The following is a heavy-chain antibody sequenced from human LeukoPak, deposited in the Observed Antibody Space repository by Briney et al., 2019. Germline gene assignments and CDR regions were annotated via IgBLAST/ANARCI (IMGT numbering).Heavy chain of an antibody. D-gene: IGHD6-6*01. V-gene: IGHV5-51*01. J-gene: IGHJ5*02. CDR2: IYPGDSDT. CDR3: ARQHTIAARPGNWFDP. Sequence: GESLKISCKGSGYSFTSYWIGWVRQMPGKGLEWMGIIYPGDSDTRYCPAFQGQVTISADKSISTAYLQWSSLKASDTAMYYCARQHTIAARPGNWFDPWGQGTLVTVSS. CDR1: GYSFTSYW.